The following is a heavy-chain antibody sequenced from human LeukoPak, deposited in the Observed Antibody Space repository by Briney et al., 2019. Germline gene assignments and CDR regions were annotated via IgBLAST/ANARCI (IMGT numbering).Heavy chain of an antibody. J-gene: IGHJ5*02. D-gene: IGHD3-9*01. V-gene: IGHV4-59*01. CDR3: ARGGYDILTGYGSFDP. CDR2: SYYSGTT. CDR1: GGSITYYY. Sequence: PSETLSLTCTVSGGSITYYYWNWIRQPPGKGLEWIGCSYYSGTTYYNPSLKSRFTISVDTSKNQFSLKLSSVTTADTAMYYCARGGYDILTGYGSFDPWGQGTLVTVSS.